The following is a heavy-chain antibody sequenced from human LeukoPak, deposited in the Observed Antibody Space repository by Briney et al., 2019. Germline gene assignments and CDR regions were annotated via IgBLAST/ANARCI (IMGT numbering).Heavy chain of an antibody. CDR3: VRNNAMDV. D-gene: IGHD2-8*01. CDR1: GFTFSSYA. CDR2: ISYDGSNK. J-gene: IGHJ6*02. V-gene: IGHV3-30-3*01. Sequence: GRSLRLSCAASGFTFSSYAMHWVRQAPGKGLEWVAVISYDGSNKYYADSVKGRFTISRDNAKNSLYLQMNSLRAEDTALYYCVRNNAMDVWGQGTTVIVSS.